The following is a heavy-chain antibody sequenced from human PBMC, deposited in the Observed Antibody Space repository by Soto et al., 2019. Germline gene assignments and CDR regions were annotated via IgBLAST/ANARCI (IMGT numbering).Heavy chain of an antibody. Sequence: GASVKVSCKASGGTFSSYAISWVRQAPGQGLEWMGGIIPIFGTANYARKFQGRVTITADESTSTAYMELSSLRSEDTAVYYCARDRVNGDYVVAEYFQHWGQGTLVTVSS. CDR2: IIPIFGTA. J-gene: IGHJ1*01. D-gene: IGHD4-17*01. CDR1: GGTFSSYA. V-gene: IGHV1-69*13. CDR3: ARDRVNGDYVVAEYFQH.